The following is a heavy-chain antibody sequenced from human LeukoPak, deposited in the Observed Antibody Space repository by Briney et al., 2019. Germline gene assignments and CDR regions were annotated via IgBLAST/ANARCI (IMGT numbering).Heavy chain of an antibody. V-gene: IGHV3-30-3*01. J-gene: IGHJ4*02. Sequence: GGSLRLSCAASGFTFSSFAMHWVRQAPGEGLEWVAVISYDATNKYYTDSVKGRFTISRDNSRNTVYLQMDGLRAEDTAVYYCAREYCGRTSCSGLDYWGQGTLVTVSS. CDR2: ISYDATNK. D-gene: IGHD2-2*01. CDR1: GFTFSSFA. CDR3: AREYCGRTSCSGLDY.